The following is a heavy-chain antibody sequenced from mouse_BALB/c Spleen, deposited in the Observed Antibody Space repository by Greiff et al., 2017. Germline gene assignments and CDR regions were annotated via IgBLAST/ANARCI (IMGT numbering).Heavy chain of an antibody. V-gene: IGHV1-7*01. D-gene: IGHD2-3*01. Sequence: VQLQQSGAELAKPGASVKMSCKASGYTFTSYWMHWVKQRPGQGLEWIGYINPSTGYTEYNQKLKDKATLTADKSSITAYMQLSSLTSEDSAVYYCARDDGYSFAYWGQGTLVTVSA. CDR1: GYTFTSYW. J-gene: IGHJ3*01. CDR3: ARDDGYSFAY. CDR2: INPSTGYT.